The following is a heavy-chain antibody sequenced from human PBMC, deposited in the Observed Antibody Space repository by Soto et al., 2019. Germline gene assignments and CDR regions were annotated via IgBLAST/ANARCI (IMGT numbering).Heavy chain of an antibody. Sequence: SLTLSCSAFCFDFNKYAMTWVRQAPGKGLQWVSSITSNGDSKYYADSVKGRFTISRDNSKNTLYLQMNSLRAEDTAVYYCARVNYSSGEDYWGQGTLVTVSS. J-gene: IGHJ4*02. V-gene: IGHV3-23*01. CDR1: CFDFNKYA. CDR3: ARVNYSSGEDY. D-gene: IGHD6-19*01. CDR2: ITSNGDSK.